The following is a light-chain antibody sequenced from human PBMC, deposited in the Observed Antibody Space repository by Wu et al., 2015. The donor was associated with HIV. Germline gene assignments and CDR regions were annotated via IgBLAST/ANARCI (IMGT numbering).Light chain of an antibody. CDR3: QQYNNWIT. Sequence: EIVMTQSPATLSVSPGERATLSCRASQDVDSNLAWYQQKPGQAPRLLIYGASTRAAGIAARFSGSGSGTEFTLTITSMQSEDFAIYYCQQYNNWITFGQGTRLDIK. CDR2: GAS. J-gene: IGKJ5*01. CDR1: QDVDSN. V-gene: IGKV3-15*01.